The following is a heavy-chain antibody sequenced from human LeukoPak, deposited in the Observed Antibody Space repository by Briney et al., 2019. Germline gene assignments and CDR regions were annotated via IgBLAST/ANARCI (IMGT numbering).Heavy chain of an antibody. J-gene: IGHJ4*02. V-gene: IGHV3-7*03. Sequence: PGGSLRLSCAASGFTFSSYWMSWVRQAPGKGLEWVANIKQDGSEKYYVDSVKGRFTISRDNAKNSLYLQMNSLRVEDTAVYYCARGLAVGRFDYWGQGTLVAVSS. CDR3: ARGLAVGRFDY. CDR1: GFTFSSYW. D-gene: IGHD6-19*01. CDR2: IKQDGSEK.